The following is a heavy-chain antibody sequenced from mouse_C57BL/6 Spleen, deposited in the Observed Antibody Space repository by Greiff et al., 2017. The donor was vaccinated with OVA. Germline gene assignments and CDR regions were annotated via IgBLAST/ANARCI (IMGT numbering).Heavy chain of an antibody. Sequence: VQLKQPGTELVKPGASVKLSCKASGYTFTSYWMHWVKQRPGQGLEWIGNINPSNGGTNYNEKFKSKATLTVDKSSSTAYMQLSSLTSEDSAVYYCAREGFITTVVAHFDYWGQGTTLTVSS. CDR2: INPSNGGT. CDR1: GYTFTSYW. CDR3: AREGFITTVVAHFDY. V-gene: IGHV1-53*01. J-gene: IGHJ2*01. D-gene: IGHD1-1*01.